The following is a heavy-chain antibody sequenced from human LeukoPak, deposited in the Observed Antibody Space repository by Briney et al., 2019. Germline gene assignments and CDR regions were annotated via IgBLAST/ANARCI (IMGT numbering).Heavy chain of an antibody. D-gene: IGHD3-16*01. CDR2: IKQDGTDK. CDR1: GFTFSNYW. V-gene: IGHV3-7*01. Sequence: GGSLRLSCTASGFTFSNYWMTWVRQAPGKGLEWVANIKQDGTDKYYVGSVKGRFTISRDNPKNSLFLQMDSLRAEDTAMYYCARDKGAVDYWGQGTLVTVSS. CDR3: ARDKGAVDY. J-gene: IGHJ4*02.